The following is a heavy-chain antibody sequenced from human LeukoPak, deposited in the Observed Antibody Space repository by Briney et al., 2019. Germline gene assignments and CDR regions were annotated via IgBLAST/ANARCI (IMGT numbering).Heavy chain of an antibody. D-gene: IGHD3-10*01. CDR1: GFTFSSYA. J-gene: IGHJ5*02. Sequence: GGSLRLSCAASGFTFSSYAMSWVRHAPGKGVEWFSAISGSGGSTYYADSVKGRFTISRDNSKNTLYLQMNSLRAEDTAVYYCAKDRMVRGVRSWFDPWGQGTLVTVSS. CDR3: AKDRMVRGVRSWFDP. V-gene: IGHV3-23*01. CDR2: ISGSGGST.